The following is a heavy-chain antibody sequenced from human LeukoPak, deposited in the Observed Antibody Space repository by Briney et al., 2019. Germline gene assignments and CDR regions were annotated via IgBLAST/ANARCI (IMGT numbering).Heavy chain of an antibody. D-gene: IGHD6-19*01. V-gene: IGHV3-23*01. Sequence: GGSLRLSCAASGFTFSSYAMSWVRQAPGKGLEWVSAISGSGGSTYYADSVRGRFTISRDNSKNTLYLQMNSLRAEDTAVYYCAKDQGQWLVRSAFDIWGQGTMVTVSS. CDR1: GFTFSSYA. CDR3: AKDQGQWLVRSAFDI. J-gene: IGHJ3*02. CDR2: ISGSGGST.